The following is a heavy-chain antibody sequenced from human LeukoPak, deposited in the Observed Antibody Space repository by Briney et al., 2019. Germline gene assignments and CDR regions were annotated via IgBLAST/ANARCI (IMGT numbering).Heavy chain of an antibody. CDR3: ARTYYDFWSGPRPYYMDV. D-gene: IGHD3-3*01. Sequence: SETLSLTCTVSGGSISSYYWSWIRQPPGKGLEWIGYIYYSGSTNYNPSLKSRVTISVDTSKNQFSLKLSSVTAADTAVYYCARTYYDFWSGPRPYYMDVWGKGTTVTVSS. CDR1: GGSISSYY. V-gene: IGHV4-59*01. CDR2: IYYSGST. J-gene: IGHJ6*03.